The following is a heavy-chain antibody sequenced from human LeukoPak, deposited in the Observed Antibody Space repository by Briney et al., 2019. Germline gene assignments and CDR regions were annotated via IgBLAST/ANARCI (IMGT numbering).Heavy chain of an antibody. Sequence: GGSLRLSCAASGFSFRNYVMHWVRQAPGKGLEWVAVISHDGGNQYYADSVKGRFTISRDNAKNSLFLQMNSLRAEDTAMYYCAKGTKPVMTIPDYWGQGILVTVSS. V-gene: IGHV3-30-3*01. D-gene: IGHD1/OR15-1a*01. J-gene: IGHJ4*02. CDR3: AKGTKPVMTIPDY. CDR2: ISHDGGNQ. CDR1: GFSFRNYV.